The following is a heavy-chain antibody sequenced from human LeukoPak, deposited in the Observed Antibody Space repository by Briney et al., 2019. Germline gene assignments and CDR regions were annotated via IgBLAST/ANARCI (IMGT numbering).Heavy chain of an antibody. Sequence: PSETLSLTCTVSGGSISSSSYYWGWIRQPPGKGLEWIGYIFYSGSTYYNPSLKSRVTISVDTSKNQFSLKLNSVTAADTAVYYCARDGRHCSNGVCSYEGFDSWGQGTLVTVSS. CDR1: GGSISSSSYY. D-gene: IGHD2-8*01. CDR3: ARDGRHCSNGVCSYEGFDS. CDR2: IFYSGST. V-gene: IGHV4-39*07. J-gene: IGHJ5*01.